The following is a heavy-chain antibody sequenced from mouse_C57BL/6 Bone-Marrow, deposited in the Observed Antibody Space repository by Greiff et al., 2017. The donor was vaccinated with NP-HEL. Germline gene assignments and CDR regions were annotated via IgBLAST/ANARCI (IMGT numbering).Heavy chain of an antibody. CDR2: INPGSGGT. CDR3: ARHGPYAMDY. CDR1: GYAFTNYL. V-gene: IGHV1-54*01. Sequence: QVHVKQSGVELVRPGTSVKVSCKASGYAFTNYLIEWVKQRPGQGLEWIGVINPGSGGTNYNEKFKGKATLTADKSSSTAYMQLSSLTSEDSAVYFCARHGPYAMDYWGQGTSVTVSS. J-gene: IGHJ4*01.